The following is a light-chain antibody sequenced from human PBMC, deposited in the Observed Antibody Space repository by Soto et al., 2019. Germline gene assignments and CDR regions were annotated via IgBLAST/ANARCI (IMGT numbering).Light chain of an antibody. J-gene: IGLJ3*02. CDR2: GNS. CDR3: QSYDSSLSGWV. Sequence: QSVLTQPPSVSGAPGQRVTTYCTGSSSNIGAGYDVHWYQQLPGTAPKLLIYGNSNRPSGVPDRFSGSKSGTSASLAITGLQAEDEADYYCQSYDSSLSGWVFGGGTKVTVL. V-gene: IGLV1-40*01. CDR1: SSNIGAGYD.